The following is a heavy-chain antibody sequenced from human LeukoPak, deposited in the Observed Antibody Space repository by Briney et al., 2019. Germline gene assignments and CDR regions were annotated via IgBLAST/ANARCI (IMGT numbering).Heavy chain of an antibody. V-gene: IGHV5-51*01. J-gene: IGHJ4*02. CDR3: AATSGFYESLDF. CDR1: ADTLSNYW. CDR2: ISPIDSET. Sequence: GESLQISCRASADTLSNYWIAWVRQLSGKGLESVGFISPIDSETRYSPSFQGQVTILVDISSTTAYLQWSSLKASDTAMYYCAATSGFYESLDFWGQGTLVTVSS. D-gene: IGHD5-12*01.